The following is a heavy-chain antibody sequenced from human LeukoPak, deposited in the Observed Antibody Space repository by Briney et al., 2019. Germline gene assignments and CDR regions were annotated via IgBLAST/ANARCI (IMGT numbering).Heavy chain of an antibody. CDR3: AKTLRQQLVNWFDP. Sequence: PGGSLRLSCAASGFTFSSYAMSWVRQAPGKGLEWVSAISGSGGSTYYADSAKGRFTISRDNSKNTLYLQMNSLRAEDTAVYYCAKTLRQQLVNWFDPWGQGTLVTVSS. J-gene: IGHJ5*02. V-gene: IGHV3-23*01. D-gene: IGHD6-13*01. CDR1: GFTFSSYA. CDR2: ISGSGGST.